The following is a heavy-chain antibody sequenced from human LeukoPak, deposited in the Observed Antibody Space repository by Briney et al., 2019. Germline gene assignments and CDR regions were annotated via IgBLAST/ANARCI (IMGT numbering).Heavy chain of an antibody. Sequence: PSETLSLTCTVSGGSISSYYWSWIRQPAGKGLEWIGRIYTSGSTNYNPSIKSRVTMSVDTSKNQFSLKLSSVTAADTAMYYCVRDENSSGKSYYFDYWGQGTLVTVSS. CDR1: GGSISSYY. J-gene: IGHJ4*02. CDR2: IYTSGST. CDR3: VRDENSSGKSYYFDY. V-gene: IGHV4-4*07. D-gene: IGHD6-19*01.